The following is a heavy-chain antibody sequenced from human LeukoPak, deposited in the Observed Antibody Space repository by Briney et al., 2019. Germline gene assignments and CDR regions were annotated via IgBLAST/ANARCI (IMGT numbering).Heavy chain of an antibody. J-gene: IGHJ4*02. CDR3: ARDDSVAGTGFDY. CDR2: ISSSGSII. CDR1: GFNFSSYE. Sequence: GGSLRLSCAAAGFNFSSYEMNWVRQAPGKGLDWVSYISSSGSIIYYADSVKGRFTISRDNAKNSLYLQMNSLRAEDTAVYYCARDDSVAGTGFDYWGQGTLVTVSS. D-gene: IGHD6-19*01. V-gene: IGHV3-48*03.